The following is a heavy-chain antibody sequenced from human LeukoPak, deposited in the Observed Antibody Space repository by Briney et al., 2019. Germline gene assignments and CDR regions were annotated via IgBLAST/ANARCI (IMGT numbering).Heavy chain of an antibody. CDR2: ITDAVGST. D-gene: IGHD5-12*01. Sequence: GGSLRLSCAASGFTFSSSSISWVRHAPGKGLEWVSAITDAVGSTHYADSVKGRFTISSDNSKNTVYLQMNSLRPEDMAVYYCAKEIFSGLLYIDYWGQGTLVTVSS. CDR3: AKEIFSGLLYIDY. J-gene: IGHJ4*02. CDR1: GFTFSSSS. V-gene: IGHV3-23*01.